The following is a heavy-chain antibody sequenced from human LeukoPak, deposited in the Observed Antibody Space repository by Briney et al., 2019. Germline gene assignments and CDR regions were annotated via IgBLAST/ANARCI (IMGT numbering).Heavy chain of an antibody. CDR2: ISGTAENT. D-gene: IGHD3-10*01. V-gene: IGHV3-23*01. Sequence: GGSLRLSCAASGFIFSSYPMSWVCQAPGKGLEWVSAISGTAENTYYADSVKGRFSISRDNSRNTVHLQMNSLRPEGTAVYYCANQRGGFWGQGTLVTVSS. CDR3: ANQRGGF. CDR1: GFIFSSYP. J-gene: IGHJ4*02.